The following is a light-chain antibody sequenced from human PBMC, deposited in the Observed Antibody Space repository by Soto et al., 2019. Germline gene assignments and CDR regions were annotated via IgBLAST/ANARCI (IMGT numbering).Light chain of an antibody. CDR2: RDV. Sequence: SYELTQPPSVSVALGQTATITCGGDYIGAKSVHWYQQKPGQAPVLVIFRDVNRPSGIPERFSGSESENTATLTITRAQVEDEAQYFCQVWDSGTGVFGPGTKLTVL. V-gene: IGLV3-9*01. CDR3: QVWDSGTGV. J-gene: IGLJ1*01. CDR1: YIGAKS.